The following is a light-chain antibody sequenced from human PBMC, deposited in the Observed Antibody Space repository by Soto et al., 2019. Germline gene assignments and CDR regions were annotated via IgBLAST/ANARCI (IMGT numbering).Light chain of an antibody. Sequence: QSALTQPASVSGSPGQSITISCTGTSSDVGGYNYVSWYQQHPGKAPKLMIYEVSNRPSGVSNRFSGSKSGNTASLTISGLQAEDEADYYCSSYTGSSTLLVFGTGTKLTVL. J-gene: IGLJ1*01. V-gene: IGLV2-14*01. CDR1: SSDVGGYNY. CDR2: EVS. CDR3: SSYTGSSTLLV.